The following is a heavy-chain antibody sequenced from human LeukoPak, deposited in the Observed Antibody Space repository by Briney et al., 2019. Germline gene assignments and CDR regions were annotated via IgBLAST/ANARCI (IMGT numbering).Heavy chain of an antibody. CDR3: ARHRDQQHYDILTGPYFDY. D-gene: IGHD3-9*01. CDR1: GGTLSSYA. V-gene: IGHV1-69*13. Sequence: ASVKVSCKASGGTLSSYAISWVRQAPGQGLEWMGGPIPIFGTANYAQKFQGRVTITADESTSTAYMELSSLRSEDTAVYYCARHRDQQHYDILTGPYFDYWDQGPLVTVSS. J-gene: IGHJ4*02. CDR2: PIPIFGTA.